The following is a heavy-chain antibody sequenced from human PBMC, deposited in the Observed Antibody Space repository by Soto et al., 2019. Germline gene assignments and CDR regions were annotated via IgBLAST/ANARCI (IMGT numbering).Heavy chain of an antibody. CDR1: GGTFSSYA. Sequence: ASVKVSCKASGGTFSSYAISWVRQAPGQGLEWMGGIIPIFGTANYAQKFQGRVTITADESTSTAYMELSSLRSEDTAVYYCARSPTDSSSWAIDYWGQGTLVTVSS. D-gene: IGHD6-13*01. J-gene: IGHJ4*02. CDR2: IIPIFGTA. CDR3: ARSPTDSSSWAIDY. V-gene: IGHV1-69*13.